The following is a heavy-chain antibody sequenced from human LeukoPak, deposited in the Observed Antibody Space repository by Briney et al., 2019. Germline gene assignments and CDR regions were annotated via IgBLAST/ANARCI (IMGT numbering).Heavy chain of an antibody. V-gene: IGHV3-7*01. J-gene: IGHJ4*02. CDR3: ARGAGYSYGRFFDS. CDR2: IKQDGSET. CDR1: GFTDGTYW. Sequence: AGGSLRLSWPASGFTDGTYWMSWVRQAPGKGLEWVANIKQDGSETYYVDSVKGRFTIYSENAKRSLYLRMNGLGAEDTAAYYCARGAGYSYGRFFDSWGQGTLVPVSS. D-gene: IGHD5-18*01.